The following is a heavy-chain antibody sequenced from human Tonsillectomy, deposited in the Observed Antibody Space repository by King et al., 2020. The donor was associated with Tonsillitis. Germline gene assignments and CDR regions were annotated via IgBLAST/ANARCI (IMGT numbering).Heavy chain of an antibody. J-gene: IGHJ6*03. CDR3: VKDDQFGQTGYYYMDV. Sequence: VQLVESGGGVVQPGGSLRLSCSTSGFTFYDYAMHWVLQSPGKGLEWFSLIRGDGGKTFYSDSVKGPVTISRDNSKNSLYLQMNSLRTEDTALYYCVKDDQFGQTGYYYMDVWGKGTTVTVSS. D-gene: IGHD3-10*01. CDR1: GFTFYDYA. CDR2: IRGDGGKT. V-gene: IGHV3-43*02.